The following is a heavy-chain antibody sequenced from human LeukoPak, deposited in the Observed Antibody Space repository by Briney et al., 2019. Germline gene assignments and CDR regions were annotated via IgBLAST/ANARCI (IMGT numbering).Heavy chain of an antibody. Sequence: PSETLSLTCTVSGGSISSSSYYWGWIRQPPGKGLEWIGSIYYSGSTYYNPSLKSRVTISVDTSKNQFSLKLSSVTAADTAVYYCARGGTTVTSFDYWGQGTLATVSS. CDR3: ARGGTTVTSFDY. CDR1: GGSISSSSYY. CDR2: IYYSGST. V-gene: IGHV4-39*07. J-gene: IGHJ4*02. D-gene: IGHD4-17*01.